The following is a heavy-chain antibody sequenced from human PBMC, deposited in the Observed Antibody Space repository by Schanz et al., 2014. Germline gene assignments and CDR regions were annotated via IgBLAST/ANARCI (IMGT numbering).Heavy chain of an antibody. V-gene: IGHV3-21*02. CDR2: ISTGRYL. D-gene: IGHD4-4*01. CDR1: GFTFSSYS. Sequence: EVQLVESGGGLVKPGGSLRLSCAASGFTFSSYSLAWVRQAPGKGLEWVSFISTGRYLYYADSVKGRFTISRDNSKNTVYLQMDSLRPEDTAVYYCAKQFLSYYFYGMDVWGQGTTVSVSS. CDR3: AKQFLSYYFYGMDV. J-gene: IGHJ6*02.